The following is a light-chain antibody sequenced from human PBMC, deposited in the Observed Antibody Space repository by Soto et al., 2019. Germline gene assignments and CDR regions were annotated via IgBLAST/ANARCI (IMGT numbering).Light chain of an antibody. V-gene: IGKV3-11*01. CDR3: QQRSKWPPP. J-gene: IGKJ4*01. CDR1: QSVSTY. Sequence: EIVLTQSPATLSLSPGERATLSCRASQSVSTYLAWYQQKPGQAPRLLIYDASRRATGIPARFSGSGSGTDFTLPITSLEPEDFAVYYCQQRSKWPPPFGGGTKVEIK. CDR2: DAS.